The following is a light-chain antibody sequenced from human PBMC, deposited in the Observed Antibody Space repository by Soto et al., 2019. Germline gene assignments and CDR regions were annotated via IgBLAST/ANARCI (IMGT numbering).Light chain of an antibody. CDR2: AAS. CDR3: QQYYSYLPT. V-gene: IGKV1-8*01. CDR1: QGISSY. J-gene: IGKJ1*01. Sequence: AIRMTQSPSSFSASTGDRVTITCRASQGISSYLAWYQQKPGKAPKLLIYAASTLQSGVPSRFSGSGAGTDFTITISCLQSEDFATYYCQQYYSYLPTFGQGTKVEIK.